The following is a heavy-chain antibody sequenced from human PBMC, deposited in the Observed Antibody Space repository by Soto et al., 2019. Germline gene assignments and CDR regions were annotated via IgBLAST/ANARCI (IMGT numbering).Heavy chain of an antibody. CDR2: ISGSGGSA. J-gene: IGHJ5*02. CDR3: AKDLISSGWSTWFDP. V-gene: IGHV3-23*01. CDR1: GFTFSSYA. Sequence: EVQLLESGGGLVQPGGSLRLSCAASGFTFSSYAMTWVRQAPGKGLEWVSVISGSGGSAQYADSVRGRFTISRDNAWDTVYLHMNRLRVADTAIYYCAKDLISSGWSTWFDPRGQGTLVTVSS. D-gene: IGHD6-19*01.